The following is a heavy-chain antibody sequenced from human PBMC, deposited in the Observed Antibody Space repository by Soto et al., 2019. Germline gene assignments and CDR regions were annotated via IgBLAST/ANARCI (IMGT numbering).Heavy chain of an antibody. V-gene: IGHV1-24*01. CDR2: FDPEDGET. Sequence: ASVKVSCKVSGYTLTELSMRWVRQAPGKGLEWMGGFDPEDGETIYAQKFQGRVTMTEDTSTDTAYMELSSLRSEDTAVYYCATESRNPYYYYYGMDVWGQGTTVTVSS. CDR3: ATESRNPYYYYYGMDV. J-gene: IGHJ6*02. CDR1: GYTLTELS. D-gene: IGHD1-1*01.